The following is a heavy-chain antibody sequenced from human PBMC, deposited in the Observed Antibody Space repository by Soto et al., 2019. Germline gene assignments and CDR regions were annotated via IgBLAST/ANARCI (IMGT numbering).Heavy chain of an antibody. CDR1: GFTFSGYW. CDR3: ARAPYSNAWYRFDL. J-gene: IGHJ4*02. D-gene: IGHD4-4*01. CDR2: IKHDGSVQ. V-gene: IGHV3-7*03. Sequence: QLVESGGGLVQPGGFLRLSCEASGFTFSGYWMSWVRQAPGKGLEWVADIKHDGSVQYYVDSVKGRLTISRDNAKKQLYLQMNGLRAEDTALYYCARAPYSNAWYRFDLWGQGTLVTVSS.